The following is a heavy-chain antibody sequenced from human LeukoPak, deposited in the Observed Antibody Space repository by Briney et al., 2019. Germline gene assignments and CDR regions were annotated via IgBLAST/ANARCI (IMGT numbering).Heavy chain of an antibody. CDR3: ARGHYGDYSHFDY. CDR2: INPNSGGT. Sequence: ASVKVSCKASGYTFTGYYMHWVRQAPGQGLEWMGWINPNSGGTNYAQKFQGRVTMTRDTSISTAYMELSRLRSDDTAVYYCARGHYGDYSHFDYWGQGTLVTVSS. CDR1: GYTFTGYY. J-gene: IGHJ4*02. D-gene: IGHD4-17*01. V-gene: IGHV1-2*02.